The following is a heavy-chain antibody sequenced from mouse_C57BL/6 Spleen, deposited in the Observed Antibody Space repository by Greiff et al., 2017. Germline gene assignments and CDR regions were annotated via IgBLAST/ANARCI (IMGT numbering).Heavy chain of an antibody. CDR1: GYTFTSYW. V-gene: IGHV1-69*01. J-gene: IGHJ2*01. CDR3: ARADSSGL. D-gene: IGHD3-2*02. CDR2: IDPSDSYT. Sequence: VQLQQPGAELVMPGASVKLSCKASGYTFTSYWMHWVKQRPGQGLEWIGEIDPSDSYTNYNQKFKGKATLTVDKSSSTAYMQLSRLTAEDSAVYYCARADSSGLWGQGTTLTVSS.